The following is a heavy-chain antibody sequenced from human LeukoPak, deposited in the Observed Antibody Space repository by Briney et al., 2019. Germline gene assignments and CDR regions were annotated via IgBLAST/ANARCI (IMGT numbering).Heavy chain of an antibody. J-gene: IGHJ2*01. D-gene: IGHD2-15*01. CDR3: ARGSDCSGGSCYSYWYFDL. V-gene: IGHV3-74*01. CDR2: ISSDGSTT. CDR1: AFTFSSYW. Sequence: QTVGSLRLSCAASAFTFSSYWMHWVRQAPGKGLVWVSRISSDGSTTSYADSVKGRFTISRDNAKNTLYLQMNSLRAEDTAMYYCARGSDCSGGSCYSYWYFDLWGRGTLVTVSS.